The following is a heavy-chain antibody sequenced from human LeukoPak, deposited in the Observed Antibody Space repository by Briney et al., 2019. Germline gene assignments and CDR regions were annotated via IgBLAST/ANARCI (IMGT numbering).Heavy chain of an antibody. CDR3: RRHLGAGHPADY. CDR2: IYPGDSDT. J-gene: IGHJ4*02. CDR1: GSGSTNYW. Sequence: GESLKISCQGSGSGSTNYWIGWVRQMPGQGLEWMGIIYPGDSDTRYSPSFQGQVTISADKSLSTAYLQWSSLKASDTAMYYCRRHLGAGHPADYWGQGTLVTVSS. D-gene: IGHD3-16*01. V-gene: IGHV5-51*01.